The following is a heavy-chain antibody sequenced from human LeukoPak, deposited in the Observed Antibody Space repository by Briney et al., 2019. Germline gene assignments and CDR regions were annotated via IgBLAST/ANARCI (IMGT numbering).Heavy chain of an antibody. D-gene: IGHD2-15*01. CDR2: ISSNGGST. CDR3: ARDGIYCSGGSCYSKAALDY. Sequence: GRSLRLSCAASGFTFSSYAMHWVRQAPGKGLEYVSAISSNGGSTYYVNSVKGRFTISRDISKNTLYLQMNSLRAEDMAVYYCARDGIYCSGGSCYSKAALDYWGQGTLVTVSS. CDR1: GFTFSSYA. J-gene: IGHJ4*02. V-gene: IGHV3-64*01.